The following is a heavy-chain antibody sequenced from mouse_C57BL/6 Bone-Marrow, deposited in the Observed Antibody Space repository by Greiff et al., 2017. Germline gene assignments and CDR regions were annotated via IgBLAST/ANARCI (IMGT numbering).Heavy chain of an antibody. CDR3: TTYYDYYYAMDY. Sequence: VQLQQSGAELVRPGASVKLSCTASGFNIKDDYMHWVKQRPEQGLEWIGWIDPENGDTEYASKFQGKATITADTSSNTAYLQLSSLTSEDTAVYYCTTYYDYYYAMDYWGQGTSVTVSS. CDR1: GFNIKDDY. CDR2: IDPENGDT. V-gene: IGHV14-4*01. D-gene: IGHD2-4*01. J-gene: IGHJ4*01.